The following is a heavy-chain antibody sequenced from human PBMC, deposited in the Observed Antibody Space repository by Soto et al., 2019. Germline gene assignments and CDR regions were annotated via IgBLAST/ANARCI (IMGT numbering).Heavy chain of an antibody. CDR3: TAHLGEFFPLDY. CDR2: IKSRADGGTT. J-gene: IGHJ4*02. D-gene: IGHD3-16*01. V-gene: IGHV3-15*01. CDR1: GFSFSNAW. Sequence: EVQLVESGGDFVKPGGSLRVSCAVSGFSFSNAWMSWVRQATGKGLEWVGRIKSRADGGTTDYTAPVKGRFTISRDDSKNTVLLQMNSLKTEDTAVYYCTAHLGEFFPLDYWGPGTLVTVSS.